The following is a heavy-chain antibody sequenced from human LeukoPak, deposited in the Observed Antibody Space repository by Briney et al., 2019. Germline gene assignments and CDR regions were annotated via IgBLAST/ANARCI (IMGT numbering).Heavy chain of an antibody. V-gene: IGHV4-34*01. Sequence: GSLRLSCAASGFTFSTYAMSWIRQPPGKGLEWIGEINHSGSTNYNPSLKSRVTISVDTSKNQFSLKLSSVTAADTAVYYCARGGGRYSYGPRFDPWGQGTLVTVSS. D-gene: IGHD5-18*01. CDR1: GFTFSTYA. CDR2: INHSGST. CDR3: ARGGGRYSYGPRFDP. J-gene: IGHJ5*02.